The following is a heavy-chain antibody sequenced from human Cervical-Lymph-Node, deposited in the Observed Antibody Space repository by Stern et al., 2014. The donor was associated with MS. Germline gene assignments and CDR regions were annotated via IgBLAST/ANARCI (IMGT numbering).Heavy chain of an antibody. V-gene: IGHV2-5*02. CDR2: IYWDDDA. CDR1: GFSLSTSGEG. CDR3: ARTTVTSDEGYGLDV. J-gene: IGHJ6*02. D-gene: IGHD4-17*01. Sequence: QVPLRESGPTLVKPTQTLTLTCTFSGFSLSTSGEGGGWIRQPPGKELEWLAVIYWDDDARYSQSLKSRLTITRDASKTQVVLTMANMDPVDTATYFCARTTVTSDEGYGLDVWGQGTTVTVSS.